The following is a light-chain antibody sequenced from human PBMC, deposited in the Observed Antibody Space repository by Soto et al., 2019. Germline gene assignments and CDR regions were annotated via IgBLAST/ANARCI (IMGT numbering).Light chain of an antibody. CDR2: AAS. CDR3: HQANSYPYT. Sequence: DLQMTQSPSSVSASVGDRVAITCRASQGISTWLAWYQQKPGKAPKLLIYAASSLQSGVPSRFSGSRSRIYFTLTMSSLQPEDFGTYYCHQANSYPYTFGQGTKLEIK. J-gene: IGKJ2*01. V-gene: IGKV1-12*01. CDR1: QGISTW.